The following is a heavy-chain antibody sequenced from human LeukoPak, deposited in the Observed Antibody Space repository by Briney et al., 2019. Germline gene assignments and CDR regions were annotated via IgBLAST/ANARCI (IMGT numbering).Heavy chain of an antibody. J-gene: IGHJ4*02. CDR3: ARGEFTFGGVMWSDY. Sequence: ASVKVSCKASGYTFTSYAMNWVRQPPGQGLEWMGWISAYNGNTNYAQKLQGRVTMTTDTSTSTAYMELRSLRSDDTAVYYCARGEFTFGGVMWSDYWGQGTLVTVSS. CDR2: ISAYNGNT. V-gene: IGHV1-18*01. D-gene: IGHD3-16*01. CDR1: GYTFTSYA.